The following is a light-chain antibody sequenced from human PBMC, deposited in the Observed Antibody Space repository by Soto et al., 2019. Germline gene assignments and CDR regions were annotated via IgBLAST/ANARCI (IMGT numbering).Light chain of an antibody. Sequence: DIVTTQSPDSLAVSLGERATINCKSSQNVLSSSNNQNYLAWYRPPQGTPPKMXIYWASPRESGVPDRFSSSGAGADFTRTISSLQAEDVEVDYCQQYFSATLTFGGGTKV. CDR1: QNVLSSSNNQNY. CDR3: QQYFSATLT. CDR2: WAS. V-gene: IGKV4-1*01. J-gene: IGKJ4*01.